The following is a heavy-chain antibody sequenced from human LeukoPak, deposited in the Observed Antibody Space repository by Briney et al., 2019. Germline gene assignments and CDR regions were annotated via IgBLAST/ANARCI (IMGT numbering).Heavy chain of an antibody. CDR2: ISYDGSNK. V-gene: IGHV3-30*04. D-gene: IGHD4-17*01. J-gene: IGHJ3*02. CDR3: ARGHDYGDYARAFDI. Sequence: GGSLRLSCAASGFTFSSYAMHWVRQAPGKGLEWVAVISYDGSNKYYADSVKGRFIISRDNSKNTLYLQMNSLRAGDTAVYYCARGHDYGDYARAFDIWGQGTMVTVSS. CDR1: GFTFSSYA.